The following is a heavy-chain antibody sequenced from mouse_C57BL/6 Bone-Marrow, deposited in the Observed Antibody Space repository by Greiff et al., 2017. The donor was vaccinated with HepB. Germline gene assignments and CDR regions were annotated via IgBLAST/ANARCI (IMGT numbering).Heavy chain of an antibody. CDR3: TGYGFDY. CDR1: GFNIKDDY. V-gene: IGHV14-4*01. D-gene: IGHD1-1*02. Sequence: EVQLQQSGAELVRPGASAKLSCTASGFNIKDDYMHWVKQRPEQGLEWIGWIDPENGDTEYASKFQGKATITADTSSNTAYLQLSSLTSEDTAVYYCTGYGFDYWGQGTTLTVSS. J-gene: IGHJ2*01. CDR2: IDPENGDT.